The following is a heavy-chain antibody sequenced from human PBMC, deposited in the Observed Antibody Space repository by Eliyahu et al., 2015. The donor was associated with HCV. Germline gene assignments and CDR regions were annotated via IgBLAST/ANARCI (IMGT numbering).Heavy chain of an antibody. CDR2: ISGSVGTK. Sequence: QVQLVDSGGXLVLPGGSLXLSCEASGFTLTEXYMXWLRQTPGKGLEWLAYISGSVGTKYYIVSVRGRFTISRDTAKNSLYLQMNSLRAEDTAVYYCAREGVMRYFDLWGRGTLVTVSS. D-gene: IGHD3-16*01. CDR1: GFTLTEXY. J-gene: IGHJ2*01. V-gene: IGHV3-11*01. CDR3: AREGVMRYFDL.